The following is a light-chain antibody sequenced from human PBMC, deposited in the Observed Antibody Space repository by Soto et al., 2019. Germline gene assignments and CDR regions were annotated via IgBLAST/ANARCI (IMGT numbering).Light chain of an antibody. CDR2: NTD. CDR1: SSNIGSNT. CDR3: AAWDDSLRGYV. J-gene: IGLJ1*01. Sequence: QSVLTQPPSASGTPGQRVTISCSGSSSNIGSNTVNWYQQLPGTAPKLLIYNTDQRPSGVPDRFSASKSGTSASLAISGLQSEDEADYYCAAWDDSLRGYVFGTGTKVTVL. V-gene: IGLV1-44*01.